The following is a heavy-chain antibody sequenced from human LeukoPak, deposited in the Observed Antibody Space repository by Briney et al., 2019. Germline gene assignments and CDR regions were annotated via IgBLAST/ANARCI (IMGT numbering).Heavy chain of an antibody. CDR1: GYTFTSYG. Sequence: ASVKVSCKASGYTFTSYGISWVRQARGQGLEWMGSISAYNGNTNYAQKLQGRVTMTTDTSTSTAYMELRSLRSDDTAVFYCAREVPYDSSRYYQPFDYWGQGTLVTVSS. D-gene: IGHD3-22*01. J-gene: IGHJ4*02. V-gene: IGHV1-18*01. CDR3: AREVPYDSSRYYQPFDY. CDR2: ISAYNGNT.